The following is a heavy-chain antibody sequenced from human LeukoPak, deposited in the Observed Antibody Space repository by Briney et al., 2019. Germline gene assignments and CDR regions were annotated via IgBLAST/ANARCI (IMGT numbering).Heavy chain of an antibody. CDR3: AKNGYSGYDYDY. Sequence: PGGSLRLSCAASGFTFSSYGMHWVRQAPGKGLEWVAVRWYDGSNKYYADSVKGRFTISRDNSKNTLYLQMNSLRAEDTAVYYCAKNGYSGYDYDYWGQGTLVTVSS. D-gene: IGHD5-12*01. J-gene: IGHJ4*02. CDR2: RWYDGSNK. V-gene: IGHV3-30*02. CDR1: GFTFSSYG.